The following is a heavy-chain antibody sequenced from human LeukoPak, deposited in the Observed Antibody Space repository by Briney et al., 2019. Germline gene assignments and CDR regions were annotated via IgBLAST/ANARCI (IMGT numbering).Heavy chain of an antibody. Sequence: PGGSLRLSCAASGFTCDDYAMHWVRQAPGKGLEWVSLISGDGGSTYYADSVKGRFTISRDNSKNSLYLQMNSLRTEDTALYYCAQDMAEAAELGYFDLWGRGTVVTVSS. CDR2: ISGDGGST. D-gene: IGHD2-15*01. CDR1: GFTCDDYA. CDR3: AQDMAEAAELGYFDL. J-gene: IGHJ2*01. V-gene: IGHV3-43*02.